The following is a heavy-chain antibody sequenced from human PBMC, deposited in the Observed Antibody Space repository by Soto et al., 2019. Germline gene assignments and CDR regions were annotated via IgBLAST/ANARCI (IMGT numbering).Heavy chain of an antibody. CDR3: ARGPAATASRYFDY. CDR1: GGTLTSYA. J-gene: IGHJ4*02. CDR2: INPNSGGT. D-gene: IGHD6-13*01. Sequence: ASVKVSCKASGGTLTSYAFNWVRQAPGQGLEWMGWINPNSGGTNYAQKFQGRVTMTRDTSISTAYMELSRLRSDDTAVYYCARGPAATASRYFDYWGQGTLVTVS. V-gene: IGHV1-2*02.